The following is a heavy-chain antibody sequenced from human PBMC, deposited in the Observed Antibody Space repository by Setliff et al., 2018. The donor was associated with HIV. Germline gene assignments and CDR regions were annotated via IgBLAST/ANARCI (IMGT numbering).Heavy chain of an antibody. J-gene: IGHJ6*03. CDR3: ARALYGDYVAGISYYYYYYMDV. CDR2: MYNSGSS. CDR1: GGSISGYY. Sequence: SETLSLTCTVSGGSISGYYWSWIRQPPGKGLEWIGYMYNSGSSEYNPSLKSRVSISVDTSKSQFSLKLSAVTAADTAVYYCARALYGDYVAGISYYYYYYMDVWGRGTTVTVSS. D-gene: IGHD4-17*01. V-gene: IGHV4-59*01.